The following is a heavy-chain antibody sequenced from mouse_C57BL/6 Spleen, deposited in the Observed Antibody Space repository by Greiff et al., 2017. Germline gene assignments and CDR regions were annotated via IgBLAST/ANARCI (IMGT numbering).Heavy chain of an antibody. J-gene: IGHJ2*01. D-gene: IGHD2-1*01. Sequence: VQLQQPGAELVKPGASVKLSCKASGYTFTSYWMQWVKQRPGQGLEWIGEIDPSDSYTNYNQKFKGKATLAVDTSSSTAYMQLSSLTSEDSAVYYCARRDYGNYVDYWGQGTTLTVSS. CDR2: IDPSDSYT. CDR3: ARRDYGNYVDY. V-gene: IGHV1-50*01. CDR1: GYTFTSYW.